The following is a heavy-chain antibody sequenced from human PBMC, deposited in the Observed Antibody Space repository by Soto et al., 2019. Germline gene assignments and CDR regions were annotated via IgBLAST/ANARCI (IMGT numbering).Heavy chain of an antibody. Sequence: QVQLQESGPGLVKPSETLSLTCKVSGGSVSSGSYYWSWIRQSPGKGLEWIGYVYYTGGTKYNPSHQSRVTISADTSRNHFSLKLTSVTAADTAVYYCARLEVGLDYWGQGILVTVSS. V-gene: IGHV4-61*03. CDR3: ARLEVGLDY. J-gene: IGHJ4*02. D-gene: IGHD2-2*01. CDR1: GGSVSSGSYY. CDR2: VYYTGGT.